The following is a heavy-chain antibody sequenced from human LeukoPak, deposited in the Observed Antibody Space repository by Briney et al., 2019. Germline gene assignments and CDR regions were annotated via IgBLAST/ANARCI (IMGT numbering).Heavy chain of an antibody. V-gene: IGHV3-74*01. CDR1: GFTFSSYW. CDR2: INSDGSST. CDR3: AIDSSGWTTFDY. D-gene: IGHD6-19*01. Sequence: GGSLRLSCAASGFTFSSYWMHWVRLAPGKGLVWVSRINSDGSSTSYADSVKGRFTISRDNAKNTLYLQMNSLRAEDTAVYYCAIDSSGWTTFDYWGQGTLVTVSS. J-gene: IGHJ4*02.